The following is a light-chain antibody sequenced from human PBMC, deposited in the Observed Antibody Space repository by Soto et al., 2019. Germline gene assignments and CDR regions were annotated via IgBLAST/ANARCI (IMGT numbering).Light chain of an antibody. Sequence: EIVMTQSPATLSVSPGERSTLSCRASQSISYNLAWYQQKPGQAPRVLIYSASTRATGIPARFSGSGSGTEFTLTISSLQSEDFAVYYCQQYNNWPPITFGQGTRREIK. V-gene: IGKV3-15*01. CDR2: SAS. CDR1: QSISYN. CDR3: QQYNNWPPIT. J-gene: IGKJ5*01.